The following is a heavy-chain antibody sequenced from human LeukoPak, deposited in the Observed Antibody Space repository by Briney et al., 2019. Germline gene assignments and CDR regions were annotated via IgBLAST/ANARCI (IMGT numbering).Heavy chain of an antibody. Sequence: PSETLSLTCTVSGGSISSTSYYWSWIRQPAGKGLEWIGRIYTSGSTNYNPSLKSRVTMSVDTSKNQFSLKLSSVTAADTAVYYCARDGDIVVVPAAVNWFDPWGQGTLVTVSS. CDR2: IYTSGST. D-gene: IGHD2-2*01. CDR3: ARDGDIVVVPAAVNWFDP. V-gene: IGHV4-61*02. CDR1: GGSISSTSYY. J-gene: IGHJ5*02.